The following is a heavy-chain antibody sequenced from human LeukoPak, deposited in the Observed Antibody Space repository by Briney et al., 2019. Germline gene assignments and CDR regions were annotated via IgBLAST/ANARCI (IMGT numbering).Heavy chain of an antibody. CDR2: ISGSGGST. CDR3: AKGGRVPVSNIDY. J-gene: IGHJ4*02. Sequence: RSLRLSCAASGFTFSSYAMSWVRQAPGKGLEWVSAISGSGGSTYYADSVKGRFTISRDNSKNTLYLQMNSLRAEDTAVYYCAKGGRVPVSNIDYWGQGTLVTVSS. V-gene: IGHV3-23*01. D-gene: IGHD2-15*01. CDR1: GFTFSSYA.